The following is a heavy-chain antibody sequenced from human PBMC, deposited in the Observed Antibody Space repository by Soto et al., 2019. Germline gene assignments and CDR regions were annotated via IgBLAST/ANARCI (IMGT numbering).Heavy chain of an antibody. CDR1: GFTFSSCG. Sequence: GGSLRLSCAASGFTFSSCGMHWVRQAPGKGLEWVAVISYDGSNKYYADSVKGRFTISRDKSKNTLYLQMNSLRAEDTAVYYCAKGKVVVAATPHPYYYYYGMDVWGQGTTVTVSS. CDR2: ISYDGSNK. CDR3: AKGKVVVAATPHPYYYYYGMDV. J-gene: IGHJ6*02. V-gene: IGHV3-30*18. D-gene: IGHD2-15*01.